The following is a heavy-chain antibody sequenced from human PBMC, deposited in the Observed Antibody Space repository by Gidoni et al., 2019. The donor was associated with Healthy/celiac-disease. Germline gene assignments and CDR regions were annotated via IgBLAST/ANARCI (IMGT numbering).Heavy chain of an antibody. CDR3: AKDWSSGWYGPAAFDI. CDR1: GFTFSSYA. D-gene: IGHD6-19*01. V-gene: IGHV3-23*04. CDR2: ISGSGGST. Sequence: EVQLVESGGGLVQPGGSLRLSCAASGFTFSSYAMSWVRQAPGKGLEWVSAISGSGGSTYYADSVKGRFTISRDNSKNTLYLQMNSLRAEDTAVYYCAKDWSSGWYGPAAFDIWGQGTMVTVSS. J-gene: IGHJ3*02.